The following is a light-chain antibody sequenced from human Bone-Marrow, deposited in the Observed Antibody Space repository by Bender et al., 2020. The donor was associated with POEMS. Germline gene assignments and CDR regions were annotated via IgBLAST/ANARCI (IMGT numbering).Light chain of an antibody. CDR2: SSH. CDR3: AVWDDSLIGWV. V-gene: IGLV1-44*01. J-gene: IGLJ3*02. CDR1: SSNIGAHA. Sequence: QSVLTQPPSASGTPGQRVTIPCSGGSSNIGAHAVNWYQHLPGTAPKLLIDSSHRRPSEVPDRFPGYRSGTSASLAISGLQSEDEADDYCAVWDDSLIGWVFGGGTKLTV.